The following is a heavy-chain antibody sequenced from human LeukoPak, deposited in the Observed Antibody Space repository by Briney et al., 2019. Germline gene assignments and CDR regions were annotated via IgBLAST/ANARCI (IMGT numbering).Heavy chain of an antibody. CDR3: AKDRGGYSYGYLDY. J-gene: IGHJ4*02. Sequence: PGGSLRLSCVASGFTFSSYGMHWVRQAPGKGLEWVAFIRYDGSNAYYADSVKGRFTISRDNSKNTLFLQMNSLRAEDTAVYYCAKDRGGYSYGYLDYWGQGTLVTVSS. D-gene: IGHD5-18*01. CDR2: IRYDGSNA. V-gene: IGHV3-30*02. CDR1: GFTFSSYG.